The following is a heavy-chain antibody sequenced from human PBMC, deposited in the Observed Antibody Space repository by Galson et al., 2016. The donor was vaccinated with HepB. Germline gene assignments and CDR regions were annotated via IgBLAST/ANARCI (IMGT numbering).Heavy chain of an antibody. V-gene: IGHV3-21*01. CDR1: GFTFSTYT. D-gene: IGHD3-22*01. CDR3: ARDELDGADYYDSSGSAGY. Sequence: SLRLSCAASGFTFSTYTMNWVRQAPGKGLEWVSSISSSGTYKYYADSVKGRFLISRDNAKSSLFLQMDSLRAEDKSVYYCARDELDGADYYDSSGSAGYWGQGTLVTVSS. CDR2: ISSSGTYK. J-gene: IGHJ4*01.